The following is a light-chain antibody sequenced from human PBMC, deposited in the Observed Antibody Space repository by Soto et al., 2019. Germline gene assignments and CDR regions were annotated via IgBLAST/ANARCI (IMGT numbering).Light chain of an antibody. J-gene: IGKJ1*01. Sequence: EIVLTQSPGTLSLSPGEKATLSCRASQSVGDTFLSWYQQKPGLAPRLLIYGVSNRATGIPDRFSGSGSGTDFILTISRLEPEDFALYCCRPLVSLPPRTFVHGTK. CDR3: RPLVSLPPRT. V-gene: IGKV3-20*01. CDR1: QSVGDTF. CDR2: GVS.